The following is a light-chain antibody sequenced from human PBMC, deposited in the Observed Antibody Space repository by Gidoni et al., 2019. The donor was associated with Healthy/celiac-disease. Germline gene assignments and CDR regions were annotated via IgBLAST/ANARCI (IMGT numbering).Light chain of an antibody. V-gene: IGKV2-28*01. CDR2: LGS. J-gene: IGKJ2*01. Sequence: VMTQSPLSLPVTPGEPASISCRSSQSLLHSNGYNYLDWYLQKPGQSPQLLIYLGSNRASGVPDRFSGSGSGTDFTLKISRVEAEDVGVYYCMRALQTPGDTFGQGTKLEIK. CDR1: QSLLHSNGYNY. CDR3: MRALQTPGDT.